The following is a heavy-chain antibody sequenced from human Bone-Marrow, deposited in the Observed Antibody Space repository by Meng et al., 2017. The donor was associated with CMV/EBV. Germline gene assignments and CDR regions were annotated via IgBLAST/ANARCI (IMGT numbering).Heavy chain of an antibody. D-gene: IGHD3/OR15-3a*01. J-gene: IGHJ4*02. V-gene: IGHV3-15*05. CDR1: GFTFSDAR. Sequence: GGSLRLSCAASGFTFSDARMNWVRQAPGKGLEWVGRIKSKTDGGTTDYAASVKGRFTISRDDSKNTLSLQMNSLKTEDTAVYYCAKDRTLFGLVSDYWGQGALVTVSS. CDR2: IKSKTDGGTT. CDR3: AKDRTLFGLVSDY.